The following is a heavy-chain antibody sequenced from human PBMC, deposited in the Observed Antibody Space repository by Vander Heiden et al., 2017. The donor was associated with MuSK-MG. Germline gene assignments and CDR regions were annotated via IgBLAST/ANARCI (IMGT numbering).Heavy chain of an antibody. CDR3: ARLIVSYYFDY. CDR1: GGSISSSPYY. Sequence: QLQLQESGPGLVKPSETLSLTCTVSGGSISSSPYYWGWIRQPPGKGLEWIGSIYYSGSTYYNPSLKSRVTISVDTSKNQFSLKLSTVTAADTAVYYCARLIVSYYFDYWGQGTLVTVSS. V-gene: IGHV4-39*01. CDR2: IYYSGST. D-gene: IGHD2-15*01. J-gene: IGHJ4*02.